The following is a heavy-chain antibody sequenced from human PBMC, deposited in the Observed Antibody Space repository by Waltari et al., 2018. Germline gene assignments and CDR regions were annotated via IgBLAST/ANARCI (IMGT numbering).Heavy chain of an antibody. J-gene: IGHJ6*02. V-gene: IGHV3-15*01. Sequence: EVQLLESGGGLVKPGGSLRLSCAASGFLFKYAWMNWVRQAPGKGLEWVGRIKSKSEGGTTDYVAPVKGRFTISRDDSKGTLFLQMNSLKIEDTGVYYCTTRLVVYDVWGQGTTVTVSS. CDR1: GFLFKYAW. CDR3: TTRLVVYDV. CDR2: IKSKSEGGTT. D-gene: IGHD2-8*02.